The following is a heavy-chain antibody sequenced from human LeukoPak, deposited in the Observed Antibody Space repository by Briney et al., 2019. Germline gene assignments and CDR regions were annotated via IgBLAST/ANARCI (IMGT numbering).Heavy chain of an antibody. CDR1: GFTFSSYW. V-gene: IGHV3-7*01. CDR3: ARKSGYSSGSAFDY. CDR2: IKQDGSEK. D-gene: IGHD6-19*01. Sequence: GGSLRLSCAASGFTFSSYWMSWVRQAPGKGLEWVANIKQDGSEKYYVDSVKGRFTISRDNAKNSLYLQMNSLRAEDTAVYYCARKSGYSSGSAFDYWGQGTLVTVSS. J-gene: IGHJ4*02.